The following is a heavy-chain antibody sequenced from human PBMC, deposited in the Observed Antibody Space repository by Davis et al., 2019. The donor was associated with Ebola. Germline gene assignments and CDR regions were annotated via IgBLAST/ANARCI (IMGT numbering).Heavy chain of an antibody. J-gene: IGHJ4*02. CDR1: GFTFSSYS. D-gene: IGHD6-19*01. CDR3: ARGIAVARGFDY. Sequence: PGGSLRLSCAASGFTFSSYSMNWVRQAPGKGLEWVSSISSSSSYIYYADSVKGRFTISRDNAKNSLYLQMNSLRAEDTAVYYCARGIAVARGFDYWGQGTLVTVSS. CDR2: ISSSSSYI. V-gene: IGHV3-21*01.